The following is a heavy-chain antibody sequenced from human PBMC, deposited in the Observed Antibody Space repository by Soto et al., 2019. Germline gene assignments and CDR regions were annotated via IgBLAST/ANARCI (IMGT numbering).Heavy chain of an antibody. V-gene: IGHV1-18*01. CDR3: ASRSWTYPYYFDY. CDR2: ISTYNGNT. D-gene: IGHD2-15*01. J-gene: IGHJ4*02. Sequence: HVQLVQSGTEVKKPGASVKVSCKVSGYTFTSYGMSWMRQAPGQGLEWMGWISTYNGNTNYAQNLQGRVSMTTDTSTSTVYRELRSLRSDDTAVYYCASRSWTYPYYFDYWCQGSLVTVSS. CDR1: GYTFTSYG.